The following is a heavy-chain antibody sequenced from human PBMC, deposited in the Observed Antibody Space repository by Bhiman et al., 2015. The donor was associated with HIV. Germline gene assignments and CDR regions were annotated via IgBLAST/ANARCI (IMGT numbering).Heavy chain of an antibody. V-gene: IGHV3-30*02. J-gene: IGHJ5*02. CDR1: GFTFSSYG. CDR2: IRYDGSNK. D-gene: IGHD6-19*01. CDR3: AKGIAVAGTGSPSP. Sequence: QVQLVESGGGVVQPGGSLRLSCAASGFTFSSYGMHWVRQAPGKGLEWVAFIRYDGSNKYYADSVKGRFTISRDNSKNTLYLQMNSLRAEDTAVYYCAKGIAVAGTGSPSPWGQGTLVTVSS.